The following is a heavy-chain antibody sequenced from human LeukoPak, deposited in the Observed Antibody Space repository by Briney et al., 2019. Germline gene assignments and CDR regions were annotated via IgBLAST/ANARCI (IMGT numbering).Heavy chain of an antibody. Sequence: SETLSLTCTVSGGSISSSSYYWGWIRQPPGKGLEWIGSIYYSGSTYYNPSLKSRVTISVDTSKNQFSLKLSSVTAADTAVYYCARDDIVGLQGGFDYWGQGTLVTVSS. J-gene: IGHJ4*02. CDR3: ARDDIVGLQGGFDY. CDR2: IYYSGST. D-gene: IGHD1-26*01. V-gene: IGHV4-39*07. CDR1: GGSISSSSYY.